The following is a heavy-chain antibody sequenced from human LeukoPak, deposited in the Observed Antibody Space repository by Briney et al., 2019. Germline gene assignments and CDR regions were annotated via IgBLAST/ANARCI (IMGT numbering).Heavy chain of an antibody. Sequence: ASVTVSCKASGGTFISYAISWVRQAPGQGLEWMGGIIPIFGTANYAQRFQGRVTITADESTSTAYMELSSLRSEDTAVYYCARIVGATKFDYWGQGSLVTVSS. CDR1: GGTFISYA. CDR3: ARIVGATKFDY. D-gene: IGHD1-26*01. J-gene: IGHJ4*02. CDR2: IIPIFGTA. V-gene: IGHV1-69*13.